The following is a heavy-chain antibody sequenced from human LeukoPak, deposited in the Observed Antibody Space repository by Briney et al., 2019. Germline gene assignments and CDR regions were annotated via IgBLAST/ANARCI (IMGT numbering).Heavy chain of an antibody. V-gene: IGHV3-30*18. D-gene: IGHD3-9*01. J-gene: IGHJ4*02. CDR2: ISYDGSNK. CDR3: AKASLRYFDWFSDY. CDR1: GFTFSSYA. Sequence: GGSLRLSCAASGFTFSSYAMHWVRQAPGKGLEWVAVISYDGSNKYYADPVKGRFTISRDNSRNTLHLQMNSLRAEDTAVYSCAKASLRYFDWFSDYWGQGTLVTVSS.